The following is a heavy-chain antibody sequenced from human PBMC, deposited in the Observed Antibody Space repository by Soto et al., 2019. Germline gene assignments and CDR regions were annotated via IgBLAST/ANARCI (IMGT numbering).Heavy chain of an antibody. D-gene: IGHD3-3*01. CDR3: AKGSITIFGVVTEYYYYMDV. V-gene: IGHV3-23*01. Sequence: EVQLLESGGGLVQPGGSLRLSCAASGFTFSSYAMSWVRQAPGKGLEWVSGISGSGGSTYYAESVKGRFTISRDNSKNTLYLQMSRLRAEDTAVYYCAKGSITIFGVVTEYYYYMDVWGKGTTVTVSS. J-gene: IGHJ6*03. CDR2: ISGSGGST. CDR1: GFTFSSYA.